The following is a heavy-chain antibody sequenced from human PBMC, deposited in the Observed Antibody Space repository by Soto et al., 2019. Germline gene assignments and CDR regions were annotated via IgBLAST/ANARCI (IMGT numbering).Heavy chain of an antibody. CDR2: IIPILGIA. V-gene: IGHV1-69*02. D-gene: IGHD2-2*01. J-gene: IGHJ3*02. CDR1: GGTFSSYT. CDR3: AQDIVVVPAGAGAFDI. Sequence: SVKVSCKASGGTFSSYTISWVRQAPGQGLEWMGRIIPILGIANYAQKFQGRVTITADKSTSTAYMELSSLRSEDTAVYYCAQDIVVVPAGAGAFDIWGQGTMVTVSS.